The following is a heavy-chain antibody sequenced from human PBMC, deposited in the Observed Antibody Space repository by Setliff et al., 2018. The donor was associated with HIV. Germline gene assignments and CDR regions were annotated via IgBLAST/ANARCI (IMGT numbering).Heavy chain of an antibody. V-gene: IGHV1-18*01. Sequence: ASVKVSCKTSGYKFSINVINWVRQAPGQGLEWMGWVSGYDSHANYAQKLQGRVTMTSDRSTATAYMELKNLTSDDTAVYYCARGPAGESYGMDVWGQGTTVTVSS. CDR1: GYKFSINV. D-gene: IGHD3-10*01. CDR3: ARGPAGESYGMDV. J-gene: IGHJ6*02. CDR2: VSGYDSHA.